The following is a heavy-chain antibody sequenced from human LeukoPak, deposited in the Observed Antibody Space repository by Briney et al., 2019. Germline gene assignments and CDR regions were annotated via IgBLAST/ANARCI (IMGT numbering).Heavy chain of an antibody. V-gene: IGHV1-69*02. CDR3: AGGGSSGYPQDY. CDR1: GGTFSSYT. D-gene: IGHD3-22*01. Sequence: SVKVSCKASGGTFSSYTISWVRQAPGQGLEWMGRIIPILGIANYAQKFQGRVTTTADKSTSTAYMELSSLRSEDTAVYYCAGGGSSGYPQDYWGQGTLVTVSS. J-gene: IGHJ4*02. CDR2: IIPILGIA.